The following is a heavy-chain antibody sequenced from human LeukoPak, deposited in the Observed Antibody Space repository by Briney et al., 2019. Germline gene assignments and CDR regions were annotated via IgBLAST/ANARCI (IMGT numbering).Heavy chain of an antibody. Sequence: SVKVSCKASGGTFSSYAISWVRQAPGQGLEWMGGIIPIFGTANYAQKFQGRVTITADESTSTAYMELSSLRSEDTAVYYCASPKGNTLGTNYDILTGPDYYYYGMDVWGKGTTVTVSP. CDR2: IIPIFGTA. V-gene: IGHV1-69*01. D-gene: IGHD3-9*01. CDR1: GGTFSSYA. CDR3: ASPKGNTLGTNYDILTGPDYYYYGMDV. J-gene: IGHJ6*04.